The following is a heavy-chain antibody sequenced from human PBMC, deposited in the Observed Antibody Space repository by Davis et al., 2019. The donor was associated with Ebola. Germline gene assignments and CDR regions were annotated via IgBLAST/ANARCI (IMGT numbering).Heavy chain of an antibody. CDR1: GFTFSSYA. D-gene: IGHD1-7*01. J-gene: IGHJ4*02. Sequence: GGSLRLSCAASGFTFSSYAMTWVRHAPGKGLEWVSVISGSGDSTYYPAPVKGRFTISRDNSKNTLYLQMNSLRVEDTAVYYCAREGTRELLGFDYWGQGTLVTVSS. CDR3: AREGTRELLGFDY. V-gene: IGHV3-23*01. CDR2: ISGSGDST.